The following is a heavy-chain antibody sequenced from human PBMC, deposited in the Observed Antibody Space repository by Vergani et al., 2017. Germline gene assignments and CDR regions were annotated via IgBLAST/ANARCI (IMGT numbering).Heavy chain of an antibody. D-gene: IGHD4-11*01. CDR2: MNTNSGNT. J-gene: IGHJ4*02. CDR3: AILHYSNSNRFDY. Sequence: QVQLVQSGAEVKKPGASVKVSCKASGYTFTSYDINWVRQATGQGLECMGWMNTNSGNTGSAQKCQGRVTMTRNTSISTVYMELSSLGSEDTAVYYCAILHYSNSNRFDYWGQGTLVTVSS. V-gene: IGHV1-8*01. CDR1: GYTFTSYD.